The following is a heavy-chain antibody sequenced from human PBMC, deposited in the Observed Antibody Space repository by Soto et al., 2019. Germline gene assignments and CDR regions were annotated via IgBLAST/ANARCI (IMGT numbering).Heavy chain of an antibody. V-gene: IGHV3-48*02. CDR2: ISSSSSNI. CDR1: GFTFSSRA. D-gene: IGHD1-20*01. J-gene: IGHJ4*02. CDR3: ASDRSLGSNWYYYLES. Sequence: GGSLRLSCTASGFTFSSRAMNWVRQFPGRGLEWVSYISSSSSNIDYADSVKGRFTVSRDNAKNSLYLQMNTLRDEDTAVHYCASDRSLGSNWYYYLESWGQGTLVTVSS.